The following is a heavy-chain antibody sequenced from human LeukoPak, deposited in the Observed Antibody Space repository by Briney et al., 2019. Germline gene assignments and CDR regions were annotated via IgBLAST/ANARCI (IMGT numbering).Heavy chain of an antibody. CDR2: INSDGSST. D-gene: IGHD3-10*01. J-gene: IGHJ3*02. CDR3: ARDVYYGSGSYSNDAFDI. V-gene: IGHV3-74*01. Sequence: GGSLGLSCAASGFTFSSYWMHWVRQAPGKGLVWVSRINSDGSSTSYADSVKGRFTISRDNAKNTLYLQMNSLRAEDTAVYYCARDVYYGSGSYSNDAFDIWGQGTMVTVSS. CDR1: GFTFSSYW.